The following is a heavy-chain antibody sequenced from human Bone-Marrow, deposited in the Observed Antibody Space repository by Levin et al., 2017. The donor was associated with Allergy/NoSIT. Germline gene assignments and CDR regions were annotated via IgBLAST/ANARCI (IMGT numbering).Heavy chain of an antibody. D-gene: IGHD2-2*01. J-gene: IGHJ4*02. V-gene: IGHV3-9*01. CDR1: GFTFDDYA. Sequence: GGSLRLSCAASGFTFDDYAVHWVRQVPGKGLEWVAGISWETGTTGYADSVKGRFTISRDNAKNSVYLQMSTLRAEDTALYYCAKDVELGDIVAVPALDYWGQGTLVTVSS. CDR3: AKDVELGDIVAVPALDY. CDR2: ISWETGTT.